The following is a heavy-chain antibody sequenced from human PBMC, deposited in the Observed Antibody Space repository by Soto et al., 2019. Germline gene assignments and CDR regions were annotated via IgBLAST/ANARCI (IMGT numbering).Heavy chain of an antibody. J-gene: IGHJ4*02. D-gene: IGHD4-17*01. CDR1: GFTFSSYS. V-gene: IGHV3-48*01. Sequence: GGSLRLSCAASGFTFSSYSMNWVRQAPGKGLEWVSYISSSSSTIYYADSVKGRFTISRDNAKNSLYLQMNSLRAEDTAVYYCARETFLPHTVTWGFDYWGQGTLVTVSS. CDR2: ISSSSSTI. CDR3: ARETFLPHTVTWGFDY.